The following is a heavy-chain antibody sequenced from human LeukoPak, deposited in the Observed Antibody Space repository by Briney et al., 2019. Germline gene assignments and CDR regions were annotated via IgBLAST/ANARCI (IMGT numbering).Heavy chain of an antibody. D-gene: IGHD3-9*01. CDR1: GGSFSGYY. J-gene: IGHJ4*02. Sequence: SETLSLTCAVYGGSFSGYYWSWIRQPPGKGLEWIGEINHSGSTNYNPSLKSRVTISADTSKNQFSLKLSPVTAADTAVYYCARARRYFDSHFDYWGQGTLVTVPS. CDR2: INHSGST. CDR3: ARARRYFDSHFDY. V-gene: IGHV4-34*01.